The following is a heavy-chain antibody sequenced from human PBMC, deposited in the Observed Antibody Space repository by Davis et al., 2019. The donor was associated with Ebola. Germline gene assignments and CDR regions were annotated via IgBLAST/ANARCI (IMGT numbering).Heavy chain of an antibody. CDR2: IRSKAYGGTT. CDR3: TSIFGVVS. D-gene: IGHD3-3*01. Sequence: GESLKISCTASGFTFGDYAMSWVRQAPGKGLEWVGFIRSKAYGGTTEYAASVKGRFTISRDDSKSIAYLQMNSLKTEDTAVYYCTSIFGVVSWGQGTLVTVSS. V-gene: IGHV3-49*04. J-gene: IGHJ4*02. CDR1: GFTFGDYA.